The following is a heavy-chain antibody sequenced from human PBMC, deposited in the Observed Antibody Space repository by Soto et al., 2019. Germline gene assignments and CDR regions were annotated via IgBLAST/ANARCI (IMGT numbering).Heavy chain of an antibody. J-gene: IGHJ6*02. D-gene: IGHD2-2*01. Sequence: AGSLSLSCAASGFSFSGYYMDWVRQAPGKGLEWIGRIRHKGKTNTTASLETVVGRSTISRDDSKKSLYLQMNSLKTEDTAVYYCARNRGGDSTIHYYGMDVWGQGTTVTVSS. V-gene: IGHV3-72*01. CDR3: ARNRGGDSTIHYYGMDV. CDR1: GFSFSGYY. CDR2: IRHKGKTNTT.